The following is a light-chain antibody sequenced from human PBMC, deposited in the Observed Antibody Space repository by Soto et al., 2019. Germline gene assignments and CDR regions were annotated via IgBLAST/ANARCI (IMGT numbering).Light chain of an antibody. J-gene: IGLJ1*01. CDR2: DVS. CDR1: SSDVGGYNY. V-gene: IGLV2-14*01. CDR3: SSYTSSSTLGV. Sequence: QSALPQPPSASGSPGQSVTISCTGTSSDVGGYNYVSWYQQHPGKAPKLMIYDVSNRPSGVSNRFSGSKSGNTASLTISGLQAEDEADYYCSSYTSSSTLGVFGTGTKVTVL.